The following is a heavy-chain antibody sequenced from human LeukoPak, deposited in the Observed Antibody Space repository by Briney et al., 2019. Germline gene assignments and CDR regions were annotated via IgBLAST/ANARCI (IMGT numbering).Heavy chain of an antibody. J-gene: IGHJ5*02. D-gene: IGHD6-19*01. CDR1: GGTFSSYA. CDR2: IIPIFGTA. CDR3: AGQWLVLNWFDP. Sequence: SVKVSCKASGGTFSSYAISWVRQAPGQGLEWMGGIIPIFGTANYAQKFQGRVTITADESTSTAYMELSSLRSEDTAAYYCAGQWLVLNWFDPWGQGTLVTVSS. V-gene: IGHV1-69*13.